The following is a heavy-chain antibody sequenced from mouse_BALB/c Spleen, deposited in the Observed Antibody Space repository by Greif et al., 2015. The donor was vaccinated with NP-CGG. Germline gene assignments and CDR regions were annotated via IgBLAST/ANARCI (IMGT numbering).Heavy chain of an antibody. CDR1: GSTFSDYG. D-gene: IGHD1-1*01. CDR2: ISNLAYSI. J-gene: IGHJ1*01. CDR3: ARDYYGSSYWYFDV. V-gene: IGHV5-15*02. Sequence: EVKLVESGGGLVQPGGSRKLSCAASGSTFSDYGMAWVRQAPGKGPEWVAFISNLAYSIYYADTVTGRFTISRENAKNTLYLEMSGPRSVDTAVYYCARDYYGSSYWYFDVWGAGTTVTVSS.